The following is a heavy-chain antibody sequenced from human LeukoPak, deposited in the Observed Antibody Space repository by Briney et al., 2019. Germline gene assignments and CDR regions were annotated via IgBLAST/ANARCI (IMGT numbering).Heavy chain of an antibody. V-gene: IGHV1-8*01. CDR3: ARGPYYYDSSGYSNWFDP. CDR2: MNPNSGNT. J-gene: IGHJ5*02. D-gene: IGHD3-22*01. Sequence: GASVKVSCKASGYTFTSYDINWVRQATGQGLEWMGWMNPNSGNTGYAQKFQGRVTMTRNTSISTAYMELSSLRSEDTAVYYCARGPYYYDSSGYSNWFDPWSQGTLVTVSS. CDR1: GYTFTSYD.